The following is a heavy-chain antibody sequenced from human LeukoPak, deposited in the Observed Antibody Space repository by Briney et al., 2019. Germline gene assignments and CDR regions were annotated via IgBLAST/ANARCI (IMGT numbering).Heavy chain of an antibody. Sequence: PGGSLRLSCAASGFTFSSYAMSWVRQAPGKGLEWVSAISGSGGSTYYADFVKGRFTISRDNSKNTLYLQMNSLRAEDTAVYYCAKDLVYDSSGYLDYWGRGTLVTVSS. CDR2: ISGSGGST. CDR1: GFTFSSYA. J-gene: IGHJ4*02. D-gene: IGHD3-22*01. V-gene: IGHV3-23*01. CDR3: AKDLVYDSSGYLDY.